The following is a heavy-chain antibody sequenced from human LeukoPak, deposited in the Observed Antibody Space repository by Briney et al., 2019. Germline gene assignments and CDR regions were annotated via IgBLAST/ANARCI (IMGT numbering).Heavy chain of an antibody. CDR1: GFTFSGSA. V-gene: IGHV3-73*01. J-gene: IGHJ4*02. CDR2: IRSKANSYAT. Sequence: GGSLRLSCAASGFTFSGSAMHWVRQASGKGLEWVGRIRSKANSYATAYAASVKGRFTISRDDSKNTAYLQMNSLKTEDTAVYYCARSPRNWGFDYWGQGTLVTVSS. CDR3: ARSPRNWGFDY. D-gene: IGHD7-27*01.